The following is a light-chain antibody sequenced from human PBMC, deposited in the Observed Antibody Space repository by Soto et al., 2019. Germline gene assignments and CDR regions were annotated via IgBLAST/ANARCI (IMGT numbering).Light chain of an antibody. V-gene: IGKV1-39*01. J-gene: IGKJ5*01. CDR2: AAS. CDR1: QSISRN. CDR3: QQSFTTASIT. Sequence: DIHMTQSPSSLSASVGDRVTITCRASQSISRNLNWYQHKPGKAPKLLIYAASSFQNGVPSRFRGGGSGTEFTLRINSLQPEDFGTYYCQQSFTTASITFGQGTRLEIK.